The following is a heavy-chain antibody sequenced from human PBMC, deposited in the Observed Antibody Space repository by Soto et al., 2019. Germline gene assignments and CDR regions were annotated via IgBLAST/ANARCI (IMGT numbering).Heavy chain of an antibody. CDR1: GGTFSSYA. V-gene: IGHV1-69*01. Sequence: QVQLVQSGAEVKKPGSSVKVSCKASGGTFSSYAISWVRQAPGQGLEWMGGIITIFGTANYAQTFQGRVTIPADESTSTAYMELSRLRAEDTAVYSCAREVPAAKHKLYYYYGMYVWGQGTTVTVSS. CDR2: IITIFGTA. D-gene: IGHD2-2*01. J-gene: IGHJ6*02. CDR3: AREVPAAKHKLYYYYGMYV.